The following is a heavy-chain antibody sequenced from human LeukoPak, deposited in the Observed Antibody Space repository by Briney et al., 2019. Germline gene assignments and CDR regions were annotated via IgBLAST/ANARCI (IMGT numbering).Heavy chain of an antibody. CDR2: IYHTGSN. CDR3: ARATYTNSWYAVDI. D-gene: IGHD6-13*01. Sequence: SETLSLTCLVSGGSVSSYSSTWIRPPPRKGLEWIGYIYHTGSNNYSPSLKSRVTMYVDTSKNQLSLKLSSVTAADTAMYYCARATYTNSWYAVDIWGQGTMVTVSS. CDR1: GGSVSSYS. J-gene: IGHJ3*02. V-gene: IGHV4-59*08.